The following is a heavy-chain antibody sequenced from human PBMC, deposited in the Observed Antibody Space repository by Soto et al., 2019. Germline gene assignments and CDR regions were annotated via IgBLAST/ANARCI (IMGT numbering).Heavy chain of an antibody. D-gene: IGHD6-19*01. CDR1: GYMFTKSA. Sequence: GASVKVSCKASGYMFTKSAMHCVRQAPGQRLEWMGWISGDSGNTKYSPKLQDRVTITRDTSASTAYMELSSLRSEDTALYYCARDGVAAGNINFDYWGQGTLVTVSS. CDR3: ARDGVAAGNINFDY. CDR2: ISGDSGNT. V-gene: IGHV1-3*01. J-gene: IGHJ4*03.